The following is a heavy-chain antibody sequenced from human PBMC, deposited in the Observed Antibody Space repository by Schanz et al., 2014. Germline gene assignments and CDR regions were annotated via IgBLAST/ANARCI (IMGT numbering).Heavy chain of an antibody. CDR3: ARGNYGMDV. CDR1: GFTFSDYY. V-gene: IGHV3-11*06. J-gene: IGHJ6*02. CDR2: ISSNISYT. Sequence: QVQLVESGGGLVKPGGSLRLSCAASGFTFSDYYMNWIRQAPGKGLEWVSYISSNISYTNYAASVKGRFTISRDNAKNSLFLQMHSLRADDTAVYYCARGNYGMDVWGQGTTVTVSS.